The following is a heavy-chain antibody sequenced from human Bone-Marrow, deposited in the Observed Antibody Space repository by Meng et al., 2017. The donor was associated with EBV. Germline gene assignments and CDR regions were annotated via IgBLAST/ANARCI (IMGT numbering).Heavy chain of an antibody. CDR2: IFRDGNT. D-gene: IGHD6-19*01. V-gene: IGHV3-74*01. Sequence: VHVVESGGGLVQPGGSLRLSCAASEFPFSTYWMHWGRQAPGKGLVWVSAIFRDGNTYYADSVRGRFTISRDNSKNTLYLQMDSVRAEDTAVYYCASLAVAAPFDPWGQGTLVTVSS. CDR1: EFPFSTYW. J-gene: IGHJ5*02. CDR3: ASLAVAAPFDP.